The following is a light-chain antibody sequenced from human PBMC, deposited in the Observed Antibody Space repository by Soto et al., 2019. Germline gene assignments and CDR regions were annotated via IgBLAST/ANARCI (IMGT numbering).Light chain of an antibody. CDR2: GAS. CDR1: QSVSSSY. CDR3: QQYGSSPGYT. J-gene: IGKJ2*01. V-gene: IGKV3-20*01. Sequence: EIVLTQSPGTLSLSPGERATLSCRASQSVSSSYLAWYQQKPGQAPRLLIYGASSRATGIPDRFSGSGSGTDFTVTISRLEPEDFAVYYCQQYGSSPGYTFGQGTKLEIK.